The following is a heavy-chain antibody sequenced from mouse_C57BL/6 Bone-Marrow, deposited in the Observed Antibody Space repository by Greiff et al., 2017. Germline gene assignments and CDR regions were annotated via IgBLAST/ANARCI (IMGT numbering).Heavy chain of an antibody. CDR1: GYTFTSYW. D-gene: IGHD5-5*01. V-gene: IGHV1-64*01. J-gene: IGHJ2*01. CDR2: IHPNSGNT. Sequence: QVQLQQPGAELVKPGASVKLSCKASGYTFTSYWMHWVKQRPGQGLEWIGMIHPNSGNTNYNEKFKSKATLTVDKSSSTASMQLSILTSEDSAFYYCANYPFDYWGQGTTLTVSS. CDR3: ANYPFDY.